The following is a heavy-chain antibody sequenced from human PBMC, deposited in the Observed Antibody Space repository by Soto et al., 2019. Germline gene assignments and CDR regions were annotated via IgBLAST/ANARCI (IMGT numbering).Heavy chain of an antibody. V-gene: IGHV3-72*01. CDR2: IRKKVNGYTT. CDR3: GRVAVLTVAGRDYYGMDV. D-gene: IGHD2-21*02. CDR1: GFTFSDHY. J-gene: IGHJ6*02. Sequence: GVSLRLSCAASGFTFSDHYMDWVRQAPGKGLEWVGRIRKKVNGYTTEYAASVKGRLTISRDDSKNSLYLQINSLQSEDTAVYYCGRVAVLTVAGRDYYGMDVWGQGTTVTVSS.